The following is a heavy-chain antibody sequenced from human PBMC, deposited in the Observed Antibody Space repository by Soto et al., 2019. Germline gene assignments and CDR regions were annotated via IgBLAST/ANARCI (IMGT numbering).Heavy chain of an antibody. Sequence: EVQLLESGGGLAQPGGSLRLSCVASGFTFSSYVRTWVRQAPGKGLEWVSGIQGSGEGTWYAESVKGRFAISRDNSKKTVYLQMNSLRVEDAAKYYCARYCGAAACYSGFDYWGQGTLLTVSS. CDR2: IQGSGEGT. CDR3: ARYCGAAACYSGFDY. D-gene: IGHD2-15*01. J-gene: IGHJ4*02. V-gene: IGHV3-23*01. CDR1: GFTFSSYV.